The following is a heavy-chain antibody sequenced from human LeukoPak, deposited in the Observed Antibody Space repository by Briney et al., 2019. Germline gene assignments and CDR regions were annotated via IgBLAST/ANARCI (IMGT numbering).Heavy chain of an antibody. D-gene: IGHD4-23*01. CDR2: ISFSGGST. CDR1: GFTFSGSA. CDR3: AKDRGYSGNLDYYGMDV. J-gene: IGHJ6*02. V-gene: IGHV3-23*01. Sequence: GGSLRLSCAASGFTFSGSAMSWVRQAPGKGLEWVSLISFSGGSTYYADSVKGRFTISRDNSKDTLYLQMNGLRAEDTAVYYCAKDRGYSGNLDYYGMDVWGQGTTVTVSS.